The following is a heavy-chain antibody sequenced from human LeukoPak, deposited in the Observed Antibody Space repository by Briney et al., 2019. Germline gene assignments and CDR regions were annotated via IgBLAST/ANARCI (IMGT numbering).Heavy chain of an antibody. CDR3: ARSPMYWYFDL. Sequence: SETLSLTCTVSGYSISSGYYWGWIRQPPGKGLEWIGSIYHSGSTNYNPSLKSRVTISVDTSKNQFSLKLSSVTAADTAVYYCARSPMYWYFDLWGRGTLVTVSS. J-gene: IGHJ2*01. CDR2: IYHSGST. V-gene: IGHV4-38-2*02. CDR1: GYSISSGYY. D-gene: IGHD2-2*01.